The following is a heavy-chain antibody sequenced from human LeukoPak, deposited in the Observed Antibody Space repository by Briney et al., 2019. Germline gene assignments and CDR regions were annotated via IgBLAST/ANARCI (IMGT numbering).Heavy chain of an antibody. J-gene: IGHJ4*02. D-gene: IGHD5-18*01. Sequence: ASVKVYCKVSGYTLTEISMHRVRQSPGKGLQWMGGFDPEEGETIYAQNLQGRVTMTEDTSTETAYMELSSLRSEDTAVYYCATGNYSYGYNYFDNWGQGTLVSVSS. CDR2: FDPEEGET. V-gene: IGHV1-24*01. CDR1: GYTLTEIS. CDR3: ATGNYSYGYNYFDN.